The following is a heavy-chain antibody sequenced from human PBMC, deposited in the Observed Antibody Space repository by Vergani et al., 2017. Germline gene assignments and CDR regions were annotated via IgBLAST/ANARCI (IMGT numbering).Heavy chain of an antibody. CDR2: ISGSGGST. Sequence: VQLVESGGGVVQPGRSLRLSCAASGFTFSSYAMSWVRQAPGKGLDWVSSISGSGGSTYYADSVKGRFTISRDNSKYTLYLQMNSLRAEDTAVYYCAGRLISVVWWGIDYWGQGTLVTVSA. V-gene: IGHV3-23*04. J-gene: IGHJ4*02. CDR1: GFTFSSYA. D-gene: IGHD6-19*01. CDR3: AGRLISVVWWGIDY.